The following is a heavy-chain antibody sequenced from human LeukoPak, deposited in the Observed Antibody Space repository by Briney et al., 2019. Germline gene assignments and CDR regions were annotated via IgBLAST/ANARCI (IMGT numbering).Heavy chain of an antibody. CDR3: ARGPYCSSTSCYSLAEYFQH. Sequence: GGSLRFSCAASGFTFSSYSMNWVRQAPGKGLEWVSSISSSSSYVYYADSVKGRFTISRDNAKNSLYLQMNSLRAEDTAVYYCARGPYCSSTSCYSLAEYFQHWGQGTLVTVSS. D-gene: IGHD2-2*01. J-gene: IGHJ1*01. V-gene: IGHV3-21*01. CDR1: GFTFSSYS. CDR2: ISSSSSYV.